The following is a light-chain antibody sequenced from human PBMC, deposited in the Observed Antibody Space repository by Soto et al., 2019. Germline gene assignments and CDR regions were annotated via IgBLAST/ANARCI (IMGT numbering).Light chain of an antibody. Sequence: QSALTQLASVSGSPGQSITISCTGTSGDIGSYNRVSWYQQHPGKAPKLIIYEVTDRPSGVSNRFSGSKSGNTASLTISGLQAEDGAEYYCSSYTNINTRACVFGTGTKVTVL. CDR1: SGDIGSYNR. V-gene: IGLV2-14*01. CDR3: SSYTNINTRACV. J-gene: IGLJ1*01. CDR2: EVT.